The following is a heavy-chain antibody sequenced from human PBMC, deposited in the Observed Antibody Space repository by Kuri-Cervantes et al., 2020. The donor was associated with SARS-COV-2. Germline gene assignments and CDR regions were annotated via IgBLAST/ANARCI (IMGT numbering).Heavy chain of an antibody. D-gene: IGHD2-15*01. J-gene: IGHJ5*02. CDR1: GYTFTSYY. CDR2: INPSGGST. CDR3: ATAAETYCSGGSCYSGGGGWFDP. V-gene: IGHV1-46*01. Sequence: ASVKVSCKASGYTFTSYYMHWVRQAPGQGLEWMGIINPSGGSTSYAQKFQGRVTMTRDTSTSTVYMELSSLRSEDTAVYYCATAAETYCSGGSCYSGGGGWFDPWGQGTLVTVSS.